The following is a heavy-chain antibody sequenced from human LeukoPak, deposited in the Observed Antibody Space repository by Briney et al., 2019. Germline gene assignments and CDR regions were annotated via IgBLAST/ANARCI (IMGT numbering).Heavy chain of an antibody. Sequence: ASVRVSCKASGYTFTDYYMHWVRQAPGQGFEWMGWINPKDGDTNYAQKLQGRVTMTRDTSISTAHMEVSRLRSDDTAVYYCARANFLYCSSTTCLFDYCGAGALVTVSS. D-gene: IGHD2-2*01. V-gene: IGHV1-2*02. CDR2: INPKDGDT. CDR1: GYTFTDYY. CDR3: ARANFLYCSSTTCLFDY. J-gene: IGHJ4*02.